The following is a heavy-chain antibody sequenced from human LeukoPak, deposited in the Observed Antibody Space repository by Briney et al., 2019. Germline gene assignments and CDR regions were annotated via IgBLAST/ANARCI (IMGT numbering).Heavy chain of an antibody. D-gene: IGHD3-22*01. V-gene: IGHV3-9*01. CDR2: ISWNSGSI. CDR1: GFTFDDYA. J-gene: IGHJ4*02. Sequence: LRLSCAASGFTFDDYAMHWVRQAPGKGLERVSGISWNSGSIGYADPVRGRFTISRDNAKNSLYLQMNSLRAEDTALYYCAKDYYDSSGYPDYWGQGTLVTVSS. CDR3: AKDYYDSSGYPDY.